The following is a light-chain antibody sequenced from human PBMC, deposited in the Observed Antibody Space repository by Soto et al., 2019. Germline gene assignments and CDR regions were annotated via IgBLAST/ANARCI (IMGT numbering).Light chain of an antibody. CDR3: LLSYSGARPWV. V-gene: IGLV7-46*01. CDR2: DTS. J-gene: IGLJ3*02. CDR1: TGAVTSGHY. Sequence: QAVVTQEPSLTVSPGGTVTLTGGSSTGAVTSGHYPYWFQQKPGQAPRTLIYDTSNKHSWTPARFSGSLLGGKAALPLSGAQTEDEAEYYCLLSYSGARPWVVGGGTKLTVL.